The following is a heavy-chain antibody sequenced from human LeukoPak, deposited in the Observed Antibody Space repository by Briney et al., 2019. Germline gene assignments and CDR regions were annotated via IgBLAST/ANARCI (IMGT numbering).Heavy chain of an antibody. D-gene: IGHD1/OR15-1a*01. J-gene: IGHJ4*02. CDR2: IKEDGTDQ. CDR1: GFTFSDSW. CDR3: ARWNNDWEFDF. Sequence: PGGSLRLSCAASGFTFSDSWMTWVRQAPGKGLEWVAHIKEDGTDQYYVDSVKGRFTISRDNAKNSLSLQMNSLRAEDTAVYYCARWNNDWEFDFWGQGTLVSVSS. V-gene: IGHV3-7*05.